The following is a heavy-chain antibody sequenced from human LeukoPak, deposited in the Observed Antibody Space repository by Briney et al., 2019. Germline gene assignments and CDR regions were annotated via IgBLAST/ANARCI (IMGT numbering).Heavy chain of an antibody. CDR1: GFTFSSYA. J-gene: IGHJ4*02. Sequence: PGGSLRLSCAASGFTFSSYAMSWVRQAPGKGLEWVSFIYSDGRTSYADSVKGRFTVSRDNSNNMLYLQMNSLRVEDTAVYYCATDNGKSGCKNWGQGTLVTVSS. CDR2: IYSDGRT. CDR3: ATDNGKSGCKN. V-gene: IGHV3-23*03. D-gene: IGHD6-19*01.